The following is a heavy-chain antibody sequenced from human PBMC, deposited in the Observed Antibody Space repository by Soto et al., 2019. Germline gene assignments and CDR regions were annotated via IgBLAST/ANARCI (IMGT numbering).Heavy chain of an antibody. CDR2: IKSKADGGQT. J-gene: IGHJ4*02. CDR3: STVRGYPGAY. CDR1: GFTFSTAW. V-gene: IGHV3-15*01. Sequence: EVQLVESGGGLVKPGGSLRLSCAASGFTFSTAWMTWVRQAPGKGLDWLGRIKSKADGGQTDYPTPVKGRFTISRDDSKNTLYLQIDSLKTEDTAVYYCSTVRGYPGAYWGQGTLVTVSS. D-gene: IGHD3-16*02.